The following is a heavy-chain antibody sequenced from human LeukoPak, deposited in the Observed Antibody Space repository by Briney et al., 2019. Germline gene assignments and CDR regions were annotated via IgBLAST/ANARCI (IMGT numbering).Heavy chain of an antibody. D-gene: IGHD3-9*01. CDR1: GFTFGDHS. Sequence: GRSLRLSCTASGFTFGDHSVSWFRQAPGKGLEWVGFIRSKAYGGTAEYAASVKGRFTISRDDSKSVAYLQMDSLKTEDTAVYYCTREIRYFDWFQADYWGQGTLATVSS. CDR3: TREIRYFDWFQADY. V-gene: IGHV3-49*03. CDR2: IRSKAYGGTA. J-gene: IGHJ4*02.